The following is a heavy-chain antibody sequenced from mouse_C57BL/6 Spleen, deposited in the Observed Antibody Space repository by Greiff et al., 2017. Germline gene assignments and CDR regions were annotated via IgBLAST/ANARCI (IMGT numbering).Heavy chain of an antibody. Sequence: QVQLQQPGAELVKPGASVKLSCKASGYTFTSYWMQWVKQRPGQGLEWIGEIDPSDSYTNYNQKFKGKATLTVDTSSSTAYMQLSSLTSEDSAVDYCARGSTMVTRRYFDVWGTGTTVTVSS. D-gene: IGHD2-2*01. CDR1: GYTFTSYW. J-gene: IGHJ1*03. CDR2: IDPSDSYT. V-gene: IGHV1-50*01. CDR3: ARGSTMVTRRYFDV.